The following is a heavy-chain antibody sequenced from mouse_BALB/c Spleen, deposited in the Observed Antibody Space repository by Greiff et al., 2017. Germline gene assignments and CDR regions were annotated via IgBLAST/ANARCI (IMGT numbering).Heavy chain of an antibody. CDR3: AGRDYRYDAWFAY. V-gene: IGHV1-9*01. CDR1: GYTFSSYW. J-gene: IGHJ3*01. D-gene: IGHD2-14*01. Sequence: QVQLQQSGAELMKPGASVKISCKATGYTFSSYWIEWVKQRPGHGLEWIGEILPGSGSTNYNEKFKGKATFTADTSSNTAYMQLSSLTSEDSAVYYCAGRDYRYDAWFAYWGEGTLVTVSA. CDR2: ILPGSGST.